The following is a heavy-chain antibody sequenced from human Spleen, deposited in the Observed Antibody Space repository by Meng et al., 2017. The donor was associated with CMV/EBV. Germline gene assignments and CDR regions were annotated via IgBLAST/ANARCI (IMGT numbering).Heavy chain of an antibody. V-gene: IGHV5-51*01. D-gene: IGHD2-2*01. CDR2: IYPGDSDT. CDR3: ARLGYCASTSCNALDY. Sequence: GGSLRLSCRGSGYRFTDDWIGWVRQMPGKGLEWMGIIYPGDSDTRYSPSFQGQITISADKSITTAYLHWSSLTASDTAMYYCARLGYCASTSCNALDYWGQGTLVTVSS. CDR1: GYRFTDDW. J-gene: IGHJ4*02.